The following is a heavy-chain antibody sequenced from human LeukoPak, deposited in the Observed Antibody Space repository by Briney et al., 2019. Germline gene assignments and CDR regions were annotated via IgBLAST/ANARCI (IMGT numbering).Heavy chain of an antibody. CDR2: LSGLGYRT. D-gene: IGHD6-13*01. V-gene: IGHV3-23*01. Sequence: GGSLRLSCAPSGFIFSSFAMGWVRQAPGKGLEWVSGLSGLGYRTHYADSVKGRFTISRDNSKNTLYLQMNSLRAEDTAVYYCAREPTYTSSWYTTCDYWGRGTPVTVSS. CDR3: AREPTYTSSWYTTCDY. CDR1: GFIFSSFA. J-gene: IGHJ4*02.